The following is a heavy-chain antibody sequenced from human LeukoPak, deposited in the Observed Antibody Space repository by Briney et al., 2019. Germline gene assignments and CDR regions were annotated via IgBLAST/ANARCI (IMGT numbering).Heavy chain of an antibody. Sequence: SETLSLTCTVSGGSISSGGYYWSWIRQHPGKGLEWIGYIYYSGRTSYNPSLNSRVTISVDTSKNQFSLKLSSVTAADTAVYYCARENYGGNSVWGHGTLVTVSS. D-gene: IGHD4-23*01. V-gene: IGHV4-31*03. CDR3: ARENYGGNSV. CDR2: IYYSGRT. J-gene: IGHJ4*01. CDR1: GGSISSGGYY.